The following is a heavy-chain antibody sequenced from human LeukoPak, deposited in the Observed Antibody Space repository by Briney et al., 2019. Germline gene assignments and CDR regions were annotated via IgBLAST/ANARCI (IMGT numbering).Heavy chain of an antibody. CDR3: AKPPMVRGVDYFDY. D-gene: IGHD3-10*01. CDR1: GFTFSSYV. J-gene: IGHJ4*02. CDR2: ISGGGGST. Sequence: GGSLRLSCAASGFTFSSYVMSWVRQAPGRGLEWVSVISGGGGSTYYSDSVKGRFTISRDNSKSTLYLQMNSLRAEDTAVYYCAKPPMVRGVDYFDYWGQGTLVTVSS. V-gene: IGHV3-23*01.